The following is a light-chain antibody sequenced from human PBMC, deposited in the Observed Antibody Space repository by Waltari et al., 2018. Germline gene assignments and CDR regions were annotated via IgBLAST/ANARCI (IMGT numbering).Light chain of an antibody. Sequence: DIQMTKSPSSLSASVADRVTITCRASQSISSYLNGYQQKPGKAPKLLIYAASSLQSGVPSRFSGSGSGTDFTLTISSLQPEDFATYYCQQSYSTPITFGQGTRLEIK. V-gene: IGKV1-39*01. CDR3: QQSYSTPIT. CDR1: QSISSY. J-gene: IGKJ5*01. CDR2: AAS.